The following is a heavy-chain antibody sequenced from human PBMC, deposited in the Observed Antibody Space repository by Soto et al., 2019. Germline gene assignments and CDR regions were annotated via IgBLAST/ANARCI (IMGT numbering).Heavy chain of an antibody. CDR2: LNQNGREK. CDR3: AGGSY. V-gene: IGHV3-7*01. J-gene: IGHJ4*02. CDR1: GFPFSIHW. Sequence: EMHLVESGGGLVQPGGSLRLSCAASGFPFSIHWMNWVRQAPGKGLEWVANLNQNGREKYYVDSVKGRFTISRDNAKNSLSLQMNSLRAEETAVYYCAGGSYWGQGTLVTVSS.